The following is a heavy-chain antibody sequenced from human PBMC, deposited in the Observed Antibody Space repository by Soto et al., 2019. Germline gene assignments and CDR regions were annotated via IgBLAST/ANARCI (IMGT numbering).Heavy chain of an antibody. Sequence: GESLKISCKGSGYSFTSYWIGWVRQMPGKGLEWMGIIYPGDSDTRYSPSFQGQVTISADKSISTAYLQWSSLKASDTAMYYCARLYEYCSSTTCYRRRKDYYYYGMDVWGQGTTVTVSS. CDR1: GYSFTSYW. CDR3: ARLYEYCSSTTCYRRRKDYYYYGMDV. D-gene: IGHD2-2*01. J-gene: IGHJ6*02. V-gene: IGHV5-51*01. CDR2: IYPGDSDT.